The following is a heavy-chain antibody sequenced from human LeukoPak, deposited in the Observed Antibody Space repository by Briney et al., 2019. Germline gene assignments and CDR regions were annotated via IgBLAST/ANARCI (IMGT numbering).Heavy chain of an antibody. V-gene: IGHV1-18*01. D-gene: IGHD3-22*01. CDR1: GYTFTSYG. CDR3: ATTRDYYENSGYTLLQD. CDR2: ISVYNGNT. Sequence: ASVKVSCKASGYTFTSYGISWVRQAPGQGLEWMGWISVYNGNTNYAQKLQGRVTMTRDTSTSTAYMELRSLRSDDTAVYYCATTRDYYENSGYTLLQDWGQGTLVTVSS. J-gene: IGHJ1*01.